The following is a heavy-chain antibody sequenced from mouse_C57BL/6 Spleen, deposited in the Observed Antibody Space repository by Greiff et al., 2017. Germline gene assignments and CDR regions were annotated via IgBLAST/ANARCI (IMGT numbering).Heavy chain of an antibody. V-gene: IGHV1-72*01. CDR2: IDPNSGGT. CDR1: GYTFTSYW. Sequence: VQLQQPGAELVKPGASVKLSCKASGYTFTSYWMHWVKQRPGRGLGWIGRIDPNSGGTKYNEKFKSKATLTVDKPSSTAYMQLSSLTSEDSAVYYGARVVLEYWYFDVWGTGTTVTVSS. D-gene: IGHD1-1*02. J-gene: IGHJ1*03. CDR3: ARVVLEYWYFDV.